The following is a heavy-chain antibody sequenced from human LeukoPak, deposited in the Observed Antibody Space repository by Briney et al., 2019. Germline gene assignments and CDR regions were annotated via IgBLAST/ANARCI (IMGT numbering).Heavy chain of an antibody. V-gene: IGHV4-39*07. J-gene: IGHJ6*03. CDR1: GGSVSSSSYY. CDR3: ASSKGYGSGYYYYYMDV. Sequence: KTSETLSLTCTVSGGSVSSSSYYWGWIRQPPGKGLEWIGSIYYSGSTYYNPSLKSRVTIAVDTSKNQFSLKLSSVTAADTAVYYCASSKGYGSGYYYYYMDVWGKGTTVTVSS. D-gene: IGHD3-10*01. CDR2: IYYSGST.